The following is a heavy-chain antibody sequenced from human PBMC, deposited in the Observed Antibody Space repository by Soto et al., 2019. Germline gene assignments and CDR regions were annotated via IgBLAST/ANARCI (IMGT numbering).Heavy chain of an antibody. CDR1: GFTFSSYA. D-gene: IGHD1-26*01. CDR3: ARDQTSGSYDAFDI. CDR2: ISYDGSNK. Sequence: GGSLRLSCAASGFTFSSYAMHWVRQAPGKGLEWVAVISYDGSNKYYADSVKGRFTISRDNSKNTLYLQMNSLRAEDTAVYYCARDQTSGSYDAFDIWGQGTMVTVSS. J-gene: IGHJ3*02. V-gene: IGHV3-30*04.